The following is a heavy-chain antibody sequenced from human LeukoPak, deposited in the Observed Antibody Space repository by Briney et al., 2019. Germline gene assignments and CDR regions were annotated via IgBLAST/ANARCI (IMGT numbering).Heavy chain of an antibody. CDR1: GFTFSNYW. CDR3: ARAHNWKYGTFEH. D-gene: IGHD1-7*01. V-gene: IGHV3-74*01. J-gene: IGHJ4*02. Sequence: PGGSLRLSCAASGFTFSNYWMHWVRQAPGKGLVWVSRINSDGSSTSYADSVKGRFTISRDNAKNSLHLQMNSLRAEDTALYYCARAHNWKYGTFEHWGQGTLVTVSS. CDR2: INSDGSST.